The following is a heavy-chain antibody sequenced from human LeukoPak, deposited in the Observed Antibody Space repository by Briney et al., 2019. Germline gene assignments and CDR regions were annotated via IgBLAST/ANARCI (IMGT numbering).Heavy chain of an antibody. CDR1: GFTFSSYA. CDR3: ARAAYYYVSGYFDL. V-gene: IGHV3-64*01. CDR2: ISSNGGST. D-gene: IGHD3-10*02. J-gene: IGHJ2*01. Sequence: GGSLRLSCAASGFTFSSYAMHWVRQAPGKGLEYVSAISSNGGSTYYANSVKGRFTISRDNSKNTLYLQKGSLRAEDMAVYYCARAAYYYVSGYFDLWGRGTLVTVSS.